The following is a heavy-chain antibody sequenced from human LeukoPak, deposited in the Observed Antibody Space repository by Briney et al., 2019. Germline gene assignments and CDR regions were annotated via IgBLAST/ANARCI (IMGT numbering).Heavy chain of an antibody. CDR2: INSDGSST. CDR3: AKDVEYCSSTSCYRGWDY. Sequence: GGSLRLSCAASGFTFSSYWMHWVRQAPGKGLVWVSRINSDGSSTSYADSVKGRFTISRDNAKNSLYLQMNSLRAEDTALYYCAKDVEYCSSTSCYRGWDYWGQGTLVTVSS. D-gene: IGHD2-2*02. V-gene: IGHV3-74*01. CDR1: GFTFSSYW. J-gene: IGHJ4*02.